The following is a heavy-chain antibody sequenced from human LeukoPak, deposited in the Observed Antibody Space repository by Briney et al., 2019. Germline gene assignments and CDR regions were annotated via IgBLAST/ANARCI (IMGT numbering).Heavy chain of an antibody. Sequence: ASVKVSCKASGYTFTGDYMHWVRQAPGQGLEWMGWINPNSGGTNYAQKFQGRVTMTRDTSISTAYMELSRLRSDDTAVYYCARERSGWYIFDYWGQGTLVTVSS. V-gene: IGHV1-2*02. J-gene: IGHJ4*02. CDR1: GYTFTGDY. CDR2: INPNSGGT. D-gene: IGHD6-19*01. CDR3: ARERSGWYIFDY.